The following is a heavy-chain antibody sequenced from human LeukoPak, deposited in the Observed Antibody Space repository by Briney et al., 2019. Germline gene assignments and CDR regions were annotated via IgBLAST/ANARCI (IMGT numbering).Heavy chain of an antibody. CDR1: DYTFISYG. D-gene: IGHD1-26*01. CDR3: ARDLGEATPYYFDY. CDR2: IRAYNGNT. Sequence: ATVKVSCKASDYTFISYGISWVRQAPGQGLEWMGWIRAYNGNTNYAQKLQGRVTMTTDTSTSAAFMELRSLRSDDTAVYYCARDLGEATPYYFDYWGQGILVTVSS. V-gene: IGHV1-18*01. J-gene: IGHJ4*02.